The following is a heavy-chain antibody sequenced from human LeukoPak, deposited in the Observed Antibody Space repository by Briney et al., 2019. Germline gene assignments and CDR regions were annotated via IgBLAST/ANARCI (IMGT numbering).Heavy chain of an antibody. CDR3: ARDRPGGSSLDY. V-gene: IGHV4-59*01. Sequence: PSETLSLTCTVSGGSISRDYWSWIRQPPGKGLEWIGYIDYAERTNYNPSLKSRVTISVDTSKNQFSLKLSSVTAADTAVYYCARDRPGGSSLDYWGQGTLVTVSS. CDR2: IDYAERT. J-gene: IGHJ4*02. D-gene: IGHD6-13*01. CDR1: GGSISRDY.